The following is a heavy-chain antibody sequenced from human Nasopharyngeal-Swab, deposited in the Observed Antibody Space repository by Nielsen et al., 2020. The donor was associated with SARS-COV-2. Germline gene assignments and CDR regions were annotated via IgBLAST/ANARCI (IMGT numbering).Heavy chain of an antibody. J-gene: IGHJ6*03. CDR3: ARLSNYDFWSGYYAYMDV. D-gene: IGHD3-3*01. Sequence: ASVKVSCKAPGYTFTSYDINWVRQATGQGLEWMGWMNPNSGNTGYAQKFQGRVTMTRNTSISTAYMELSSLRSEDTAVYYCARLSNYDFWSGYYAYMDVWGKGTTVTVSS. CDR2: MNPNSGNT. V-gene: IGHV1-8*01. CDR1: GYTFTSYD.